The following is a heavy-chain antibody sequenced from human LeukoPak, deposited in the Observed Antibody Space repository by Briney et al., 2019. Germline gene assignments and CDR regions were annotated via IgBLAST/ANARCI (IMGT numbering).Heavy chain of an antibody. CDR2: ITYSGDST. CDR1: GFTVSSNS. CDR3: AKDHDGSAFALDY. Sequence: GGSLRLSCTVSGFTVSSNSMSWVRQAPGKGLEWVSLITYSGDSTYYADSVKGRFTISRDNSKNSLYLQMNSLRTEDTALYYCAKDHDGSAFALDYWGQGTLVTVSS. V-gene: IGHV3-53*05. D-gene: IGHD3-22*01. J-gene: IGHJ4*02.